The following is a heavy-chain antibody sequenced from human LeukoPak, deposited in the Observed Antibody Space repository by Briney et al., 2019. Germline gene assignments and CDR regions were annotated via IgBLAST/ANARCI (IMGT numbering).Heavy chain of an antibody. CDR3: AREMATRSEYFQH. CDR2: INPNSGGT. D-gene: IGHD5-24*01. V-gene: IGHV1-2*02. J-gene: IGHJ1*01. CDR1: GYTFTGYY. Sequence: ASVKVSCKASGYTFTGYYMHWVRQAPGQGLEWMGWINPNSGGTNYARKFQGRVTMTRDTSISTAYMELSRLRSDDTAVYYCAREMATRSEYFQHWGQGTLVTVSS.